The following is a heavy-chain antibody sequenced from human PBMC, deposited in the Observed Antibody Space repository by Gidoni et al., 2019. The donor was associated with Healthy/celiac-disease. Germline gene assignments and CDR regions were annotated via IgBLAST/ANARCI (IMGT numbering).Heavy chain of an antibody. CDR3: AKEGSYYYDSSGYYPLLY. Sequence: EVQLLESGGGLVQPGGSLRLSCSASGFTFSSYARSWVRQAPGKGLEWVSAISGRCGSTYYADSVKGRFTISRDNSKNTLYLQMNSLRAEDTAVYYCAKEGSYYYDSSGYYPLLYWGQGTLVTVSS. J-gene: IGHJ4*02. CDR2: ISGRCGST. CDR1: GFTFSSYA. V-gene: IGHV3-23*01. D-gene: IGHD3-22*01.